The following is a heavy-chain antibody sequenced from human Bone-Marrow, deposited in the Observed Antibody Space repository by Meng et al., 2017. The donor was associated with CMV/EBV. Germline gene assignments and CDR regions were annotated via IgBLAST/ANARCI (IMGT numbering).Heavy chain of an antibody. J-gene: IGHJ3*02. V-gene: IGHV3-30*04. CDR1: GFTFSSYA. CDR2: ISYDGSNK. Sequence: GGSLRLSCAASGFTFSSYAMHWVRQAPGKGLEWVAVISYDGSNKYYADSVKGRFTISRDNSKNTLYLQMNSLRAEDTAVYYCARDVGALWSGYSDAFDIWGHGTLVTVSS. D-gene: IGHD3-3*01. CDR3: ARDVGALWSGYSDAFDI.